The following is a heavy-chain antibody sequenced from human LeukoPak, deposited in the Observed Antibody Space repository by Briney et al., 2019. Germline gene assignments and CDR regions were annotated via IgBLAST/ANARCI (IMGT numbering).Heavy chain of an antibody. CDR1: GFSLSTSGMR. V-gene: IGHV2-70*04. CDR2: IDWDDDK. CDR3: ARQQSPGWFDP. D-gene: IGHD6-13*01. J-gene: IGHJ5*02. Sequence: SGPTLVNPTQTLTLTCTFSGFSLSTSGMRVSWIRQPPGKALEWLARIDWDDDKSYSTSLKTRLTISKDTSKNQVVLTMTNMDPVDTATYFCARQQSPGWFDPWGQGTLVTVSS.